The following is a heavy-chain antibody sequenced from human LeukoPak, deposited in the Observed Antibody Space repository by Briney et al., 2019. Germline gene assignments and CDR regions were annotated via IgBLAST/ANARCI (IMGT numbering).Heavy chain of an antibody. J-gene: IGHJ4*02. Sequence: PSETLSLTCTVSGGSISSGGYYWSWIRQHPGRGLEWIGYIYYSGSTYYNPSLKSRVTISVDTSKNQFSLKLSSVTAADTAAYYCARLATYYDFWSGYYTGMFDYWGQGTLVTVSS. CDR2: IYYSGST. CDR1: GGSISSGGYY. D-gene: IGHD3-3*01. CDR3: ARLATYYDFWSGYYTGMFDY. V-gene: IGHV4-31*03.